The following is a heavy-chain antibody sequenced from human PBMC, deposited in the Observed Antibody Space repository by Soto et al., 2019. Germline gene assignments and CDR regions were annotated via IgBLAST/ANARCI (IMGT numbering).Heavy chain of an antibody. CDR1: GFAFSSYA. D-gene: IGHD3-16*01. V-gene: IGHV3-30*18. Sequence: GGSLRLSCEASGFAFSSYAMHWVRQAPGKGLEWVGVISYDGNYVYYADSVKGRFTISRDNSKNTLYVQVNSLRPEDTAVYYCAKGILSATIGPYAMDVWGQGTTVTVSS. CDR2: ISYDGNYV. CDR3: AKGILSATIGPYAMDV. J-gene: IGHJ6*02.